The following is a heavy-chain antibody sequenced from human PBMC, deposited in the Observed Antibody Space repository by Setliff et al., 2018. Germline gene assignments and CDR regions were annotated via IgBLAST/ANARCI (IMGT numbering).Heavy chain of an antibody. Sequence: ASVKVSCKTSGYTFSSYGIGWVRQAPGQGLQWMGWISADNGHTKNVQEFQGRVTMTTDTTTSTAYMELRSLRSDDTAVYFCALTTLSLCSGGNCPNALDIWGQGTMVTVSS. CDR2: ISADNGHT. D-gene: IGHD2-15*01. CDR1: GYTFSSYG. V-gene: IGHV1-18*01. J-gene: IGHJ3*02. CDR3: ALTTLSLCSGGNCPNALDI.